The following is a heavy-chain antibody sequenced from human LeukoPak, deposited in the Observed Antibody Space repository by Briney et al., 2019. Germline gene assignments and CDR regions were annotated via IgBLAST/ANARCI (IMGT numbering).Heavy chain of an antibody. CDR2: ISGSGGST. J-gene: IGHJ3*02. D-gene: IGHD2-2*01. V-gene: IGHV3-23*01. CDR1: GFNFSSFV. Sequence: PGGSLRLSCAASGFNFSSFVMSWVRQAPGKGLEWVSAISGSGGSTYYADSVKGRFTISRDNSKNTLYLQMNSLRAEDTAVYYCAKFYNIVVVPAAKRPNAFDIWGQGTMVTVSS. CDR3: AKFYNIVVVPAAKRPNAFDI.